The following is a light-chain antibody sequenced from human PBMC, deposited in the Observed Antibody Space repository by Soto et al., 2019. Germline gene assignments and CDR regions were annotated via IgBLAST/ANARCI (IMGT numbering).Light chain of an antibody. CDR3: AAWDDSLSGVV. V-gene: IGLV1-47*01. CDR2: RNN. Sequence: QSVLTQPPSDSGTPGQRVTIYCSGTSSNIGNNYVCWYQQLPGTAPKLLIYRNNQRPSWVPDRFSGSKSGTSASLAISGLRSDDEADYYCAAWDDSLSGVVFGGGTKLTVL. CDR1: SSNIGNNY. J-gene: IGLJ2*01.